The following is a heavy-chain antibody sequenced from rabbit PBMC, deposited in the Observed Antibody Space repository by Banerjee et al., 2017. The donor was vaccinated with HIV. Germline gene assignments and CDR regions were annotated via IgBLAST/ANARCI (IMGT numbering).Heavy chain of an antibody. CDR1: GFDFSNYG. D-gene: IGHD4-1*01. V-gene: IGHV1S45*01. CDR2: INTSSGNT. CDR3: ARDLAGVIGWNFNL. Sequence: QEQLVESGGGLVTPGGNLTLTCKASGFDFSNYGVSWVRQAPGKGLQWIACINTSSGNTVYANWAKGRFTISKASWTTVTLQMTSLTAADTATYFCARDLAGVIGWNFNLWGPGTLVTVS. J-gene: IGHJ4*01.